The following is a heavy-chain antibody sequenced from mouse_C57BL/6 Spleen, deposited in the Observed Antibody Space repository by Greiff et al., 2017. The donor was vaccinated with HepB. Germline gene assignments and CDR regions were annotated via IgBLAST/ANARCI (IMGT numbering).Heavy chain of an antibody. Sequence: EVQLQQSGPVLVKPGASVKMSCKASGYTFTDYYMNWVKQSHGKSLEWIGVINPYNGGTSYNQKFKGKATLTVDKSSSTAYMELNSLTSEDSAVYYCARGPITTVVATEGYFDVWGTGTTVTVSS. D-gene: IGHD1-1*01. CDR2: INPYNGGT. J-gene: IGHJ1*03. V-gene: IGHV1-19*01. CDR1: GYTFTDYY. CDR3: ARGPITTVVATEGYFDV.